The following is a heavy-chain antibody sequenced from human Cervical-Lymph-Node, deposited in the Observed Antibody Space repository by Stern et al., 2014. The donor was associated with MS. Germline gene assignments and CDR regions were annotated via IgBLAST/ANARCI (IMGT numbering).Heavy chain of an antibody. D-gene: IGHD2-15*01. CDR3: AKFVTGEDNY. J-gene: IGHJ4*02. CDR1: GYCFSSYW. CDR2: IAPSGSYT. V-gene: IGHV5-10-1*01. Sequence: EVQLEESGAEVNKPGESLRISWTGSGYCFSSYWMRWVRQVPGQGLEWMVSIAPSGSYTKYSQASQGHVTITAEQTNITAYHQWSSLKASDTAMYYCAKFVTGEDNYWGQGTLVTVSS.